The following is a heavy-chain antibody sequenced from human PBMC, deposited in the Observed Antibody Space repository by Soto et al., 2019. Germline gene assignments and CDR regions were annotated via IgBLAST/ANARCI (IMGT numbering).Heavy chain of an antibody. CDR3: ARWDYGSGSPDFDY. Sequence: SETLSLTCAVYGGSFSGYYWSWIRQPPGKGLERIGEINHSGSTNYNPSLKSRVTISVDTSKNQFSLKLSSVTAADTAVYYCARWDYGSGSPDFDYWGQGTLVTVSS. J-gene: IGHJ4*02. CDR2: INHSGST. V-gene: IGHV4-34*01. CDR1: GGSFSGYY. D-gene: IGHD3-10*01.